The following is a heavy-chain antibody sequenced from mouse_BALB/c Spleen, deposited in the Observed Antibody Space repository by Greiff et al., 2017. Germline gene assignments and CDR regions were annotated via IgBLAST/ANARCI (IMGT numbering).Heavy chain of an antibody. J-gene: IGHJ1*01. CDR2: IRLKSNNYAT. Sequence: EVQRVESGGGLVQPGGSMKLSCVASGFTFSNYWMNWVRQSPEKGLEWVAEIRLKSNNYATHYAESVKGRFTISRDDSKSSVYLQMNNLRAEDTGIYYCTRPLSRYFDVWGAGTTVTVSS. CDR1: GFTFSNYW. V-gene: IGHV6-6*02. D-gene: IGHD6-2*01. CDR3: TRPLSRYFDV.